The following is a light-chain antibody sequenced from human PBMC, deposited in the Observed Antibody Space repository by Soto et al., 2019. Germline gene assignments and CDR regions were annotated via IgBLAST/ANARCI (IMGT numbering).Light chain of an antibody. V-gene: IGKV3-20*01. J-gene: IGKJ5*01. CDR1: QSIMNNS. Sequence: VVLTQAPGALPLSPGEGATLSCSASQSIMNNSLAWYQQKPGQAPRLLIDGSSNRATGLPDRFSGSGSGTEFSLAISRLEPADFAVYYCHQSGSSPITFGQGTRREIK. CDR3: HQSGSSPIT. CDR2: GSS.